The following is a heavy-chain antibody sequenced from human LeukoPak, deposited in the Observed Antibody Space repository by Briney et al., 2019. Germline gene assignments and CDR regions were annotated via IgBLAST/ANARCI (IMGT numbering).Heavy chain of an antibody. CDR3: ARDRRYCSGGSCRPFDY. V-gene: IGHV1-8*03. D-gene: IGHD2-15*01. Sequence: ASVKVSCKASGYTFTSYDINWVRQATGQGLEWMGWMNPNSGNTGYAQKFQGRVTITRNTSISTAYMELRSLRSDDTAVYYCARDRRYCSGGSCRPFDYWGQGTLVTVSS. J-gene: IGHJ4*02. CDR2: MNPNSGNT. CDR1: GYTFTSYD.